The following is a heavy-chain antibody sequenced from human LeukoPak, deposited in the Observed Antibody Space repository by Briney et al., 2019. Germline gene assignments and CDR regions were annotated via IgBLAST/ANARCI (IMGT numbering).Heavy chain of an antibody. Sequence: ASVKVSCKASGYTFTSYYMHWVRQAPGQGLEWMGIINPSGGSTSYAQKFQGRVTMTRDTSTSTVYMELRSLRSDDTAVYYCARLGQWLDAFDIWGQGTMVTVSS. CDR3: ARLGQWLDAFDI. V-gene: IGHV1-46*01. D-gene: IGHD6-19*01. CDR1: GYTFTSYY. CDR2: INPSGGST. J-gene: IGHJ3*02.